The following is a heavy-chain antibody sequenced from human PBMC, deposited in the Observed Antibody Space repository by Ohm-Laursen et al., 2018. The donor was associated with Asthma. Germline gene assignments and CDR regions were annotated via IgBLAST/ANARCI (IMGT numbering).Heavy chain of an antibody. Sequence: RSLRLSCTASGFTFSSFGMHWVRQAPVKGLEWVAVISYDGSNKYYADSVKGRFTISRDNSKNTLYLQMNSLRAEDTAVYYCARGFLVGATVTTYGMDVWGQGTTVTVSS. J-gene: IGHJ6*02. D-gene: IGHD4-17*01. CDR3: ARGFLVGATVTTYGMDV. CDR1: GFTFSSFG. V-gene: IGHV3-30*03. CDR2: ISYDGSNK.